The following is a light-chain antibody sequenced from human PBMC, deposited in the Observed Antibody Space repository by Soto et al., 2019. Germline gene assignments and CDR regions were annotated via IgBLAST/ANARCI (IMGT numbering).Light chain of an antibody. CDR3: QQYYSSPYT. V-gene: IGKV4-1*01. CDR2: WAS. Sequence: DIVMTQSPDSLAVSLGERATINCKSGQSVLYSSNSKNYLAWYQQKPGQPPKLLIYWASTRESGVPDRFSGSGSGTDFTLTIRSLQAEDAAVYYCQQYYSSPYTFGQGTKLEIK. J-gene: IGKJ2*01. CDR1: QSVLYSSNSKNY.